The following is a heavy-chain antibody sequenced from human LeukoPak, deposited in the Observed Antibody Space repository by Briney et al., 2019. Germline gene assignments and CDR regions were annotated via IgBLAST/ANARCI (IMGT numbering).Heavy chain of an antibody. D-gene: IGHD1-1*01. CDR2: INAGNGNT. Sequence: GASVKVSCKASGYTFTSYAMHWVRQAPGQRLEWMGWINAGNGNTKYSQKFQGRVTITRDTSASTAYMELSSLRSEDTAVYYCANGRYSWNDDPSNYYYGMDVWGQGTTVTVSS. CDR3: ANGRYSWNDDPSNYYYGMDV. V-gene: IGHV1-3*01. J-gene: IGHJ6*02. CDR1: GYTFTSYA.